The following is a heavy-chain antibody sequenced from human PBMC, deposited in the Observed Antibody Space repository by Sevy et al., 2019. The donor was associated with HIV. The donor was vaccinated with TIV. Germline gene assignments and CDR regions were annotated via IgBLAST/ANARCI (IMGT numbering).Heavy chain of an antibody. CDR2: ISGSGTRT. J-gene: IGHJ6*03. CDR3: AKGRGGHYDPDEIAYYFYYYNMDV. Sequence: GGCLRLSCAVSGFSFDSYGMTWVRQAPGKGLEWVSAISGSGTRTYYSDSVKDRFIISRDNSKNTLDLQMNSLRVEDTAIYYCAKGRGGHYDPDEIAYYFYYYNMDVWGKGTTVTVSS. D-gene: IGHD3-22*01. V-gene: IGHV3-23*01. CDR1: GFSFDSYG.